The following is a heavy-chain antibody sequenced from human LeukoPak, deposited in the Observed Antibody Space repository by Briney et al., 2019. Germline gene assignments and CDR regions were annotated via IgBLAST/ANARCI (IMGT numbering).Heavy chain of an antibody. V-gene: IGHV4-59*08. Sequence: PSETLSLTCTVSGGSISSYYWSWIRQPPGKGLEWIGYIYYSGSTNYNPSLKSRVTISVDTSKNQFSLKLSSVTAADTAVYYCARSVSGWWFDYWGQGTLVTVSS. CDR2: IYYSGST. CDR1: GGSISSYY. CDR3: ARSVSGWWFDY. J-gene: IGHJ4*02. D-gene: IGHD6-19*01.